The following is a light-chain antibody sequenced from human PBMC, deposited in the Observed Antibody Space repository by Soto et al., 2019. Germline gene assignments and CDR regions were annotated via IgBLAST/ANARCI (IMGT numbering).Light chain of an antibody. CDR2: WAS. CDR3: QQYYSTPRLT. Sequence: DIVMTQSPDSLAVSLGERATINCKSSQSVLYSSNNKNYLAWYQQKPGQPPKLLIYWASTRESGVPDRFSGSGSGTDFTLTIRSLQAEDVAVYYCQQYYSTPRLTFGGGTKVEIK. CDR1: QSVLYSSNNKNY. J-gene: IGKJ4*01. V-gene: IGKV4-1*01.